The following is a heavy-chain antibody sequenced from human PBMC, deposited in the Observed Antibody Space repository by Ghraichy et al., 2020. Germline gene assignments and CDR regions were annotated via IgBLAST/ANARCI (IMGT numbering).Heavy chain of an antibody. CDR3: AKSNGYYPYYFDY. CDR2: ISGSGGST. Sequence: GGSLRLSCAASGFTFSSYAMSWVRQAPGKGLEWVSAISGSGGSTYYADSVKARFTISRDNSKNTLYLQMNSLRAEDTAVYYCAKSNGYYPYYFDYWGQGTLVTVSS. D-gene: IGHD3-3*01. CDR1: GFTFSSYA. V-gene: IGHV3-23*01. J-gene: IGHJ4*02.